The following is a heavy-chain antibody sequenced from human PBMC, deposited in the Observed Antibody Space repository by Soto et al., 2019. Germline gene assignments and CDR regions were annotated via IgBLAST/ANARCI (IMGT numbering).Heavy chain of an antibody. CDR1: GGSFRGYF. CDR3: QGGDF. V-gene: IGHV4-34*01. J-gene: IGHJ4*02. D-gene: IGHD3-16*01. CDR2: INDSGST. Sequence: KASETLSLTCAVSGGSFRGYFWSWIRQSPDKGLEWIGEINDSGSTYYNPSFKSRLTISVDTSKSQISLTLTSVTAAGSAVYYCQGGDFWGQGTRVTVSS.